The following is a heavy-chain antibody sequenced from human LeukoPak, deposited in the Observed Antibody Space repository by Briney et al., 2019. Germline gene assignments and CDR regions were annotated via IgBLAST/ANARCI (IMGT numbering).Heavy chain of an antibody. V-gene: IGHV3-74*01. J-gene: IGHJ4*02. CDR1: GFSFSTQR. D-gene: IGHD3-22*01. CDR2: INIDERIT. Sequence: GGSLRLSCAASGFSFSTQRMHWVRQAPGKGLVWVSYINIDERITGYADSVKGRFTISRDNSKNTLYVQMNSLRAEDTAVYYCAKDGGSGYYYFDYWGQGTLVTVSS. CDR3: AKDGGSGYYYFDY.